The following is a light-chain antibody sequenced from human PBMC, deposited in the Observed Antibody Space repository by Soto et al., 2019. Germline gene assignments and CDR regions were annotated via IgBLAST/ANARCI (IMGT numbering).Light chain of an antibody. V-gene: IGKV1-6*01. CDR1: QGIRNA. CDR2: AAS. Sequence: AIQMTQSPSSMSASVGDRVTITCRASQGIRNALGWYQQKPGKAPNLLIYAASTLQSGVPSKFSGNGSGTDFTLTISSLQPEDYATYYCLQDYSYPWTFGQGTKVEI. CDR3: LQDYSYPWT. J-gene: IGKJ1*01.